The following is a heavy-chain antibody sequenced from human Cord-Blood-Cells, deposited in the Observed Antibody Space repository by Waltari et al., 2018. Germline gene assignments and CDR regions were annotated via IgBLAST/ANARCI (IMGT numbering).Heavy chain of an antibody. J-gene: IGHJ5*02. Sequence: QVQLQQWGAGLLKPSETLSLTCAVYGGSFSGYYWSWIRQPPGKGLDWIGEINHSGSTNYHPSLKSRVTISVNTSKNQFSLRLSSVTAADTAVYYCARGYCSSTSCNWFDPWGQGTLVTVSS. CDR2: INHSGST. D-gene: IGHD2-2*01. CDR3: ARGYCSSTSCNWFDP. V-gene: IGHV4-34*01. CDR1: GGSFSGYY.